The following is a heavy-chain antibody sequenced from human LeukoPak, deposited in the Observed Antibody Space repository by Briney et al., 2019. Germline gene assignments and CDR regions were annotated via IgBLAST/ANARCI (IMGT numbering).Heavy chain of an antibody. D-gene: IGHD3-22*01. J-gene: IGHJ3*02. V-gene: IGHV1-2*02. CDR1: GYTFTGYY. CDR2: INPNNGGT. Sequence: ASVKVSCTASGYTFTGYYMHWVRQAPGQGREWMGWINPNNGGTNYAQKFQGRVTITRDTSISTAYMELSRLRSDDTAVYYCARESSLSGYSSDAFDIWGQGTMVTVSS. CDR3: ARESSLSGYSSDAFDI.